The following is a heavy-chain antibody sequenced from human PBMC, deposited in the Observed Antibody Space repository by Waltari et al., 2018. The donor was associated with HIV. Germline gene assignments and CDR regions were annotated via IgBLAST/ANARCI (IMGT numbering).Heavy chain of an antibody. V-gene: IGHV3-21*02. Sequence: EVQLVDSGGGLVKPGGSLRLPGAASGSAFSGYTMNWVRQAPWKGLEGVSSISSSSSYIYYAASVKGRFTISRDNAKNSLYLQMNSRRVDDTAVYYCAKVDLGALDVWGQGTTVTVSS. CDR1: GSAFSGYT. CDR2: ISSSSSYI. J-gene: IGHJ6*02. CDR3: AKVDLGALDV.